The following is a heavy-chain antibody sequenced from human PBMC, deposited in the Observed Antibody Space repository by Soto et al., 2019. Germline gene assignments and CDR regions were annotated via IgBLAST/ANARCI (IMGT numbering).Heavy chain of an antibody. J-gene: IGHJ4*02. CDR3: ARGRVPEGRGLLLLDY. V-gene: IGHV3-30-3*01. CDR1: GFTFSSYA. Sequence: QVQLVESGGGVVQPGRSLRLSCAASGFTFSSYAMHWVRQVPGKGLEWVAVISYDGSNKYYADSVKGRFTISRDNSKNTLYLQMNSLRAEDTAVYYCARGRVPEGRGLLLLDYWGQGTLVTVSS. CDR2: ISYDGSNK. D-gene: IGHD3-22*01.